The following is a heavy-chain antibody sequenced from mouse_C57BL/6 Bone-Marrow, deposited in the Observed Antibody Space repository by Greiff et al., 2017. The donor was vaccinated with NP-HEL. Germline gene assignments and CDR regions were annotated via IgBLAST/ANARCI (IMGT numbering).Heavy chain of an antibody. CDR1: GYTFTSYW. D-gene: IGHD6-1*01. J-gene: IGHJ3*01. V-gene: IGHV1-74*01. CDR2: FHPSASDT. Sequence: VQLQQPGAELVKPGASVTVSCKASGYTFTSYWMHWVKQRPGQGLEWIGRFHPSASDTNYTQKFNGKATLTVDNSSTTPYIQLSSLTSEDSAVYYCAITRGFAYWGQGTLVTVSA. CDR3: AITRGFAY.